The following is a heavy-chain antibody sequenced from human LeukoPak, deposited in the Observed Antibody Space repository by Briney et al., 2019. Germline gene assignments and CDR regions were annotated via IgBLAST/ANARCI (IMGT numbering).Heavy chain of an antibody. J-gene: IGHJ4*02. CDR3: AREGGYDSSGYYLGYFDY. D-gene: IGHD3-22*01. CDR1: GGSISSHY. Sequence: SETLSLTCTVSGGSISSHYWSWIRQPPGKGLEWIGYIYYSGSTNYNPSLKSRVTISVDTSKNQFSLKLSSVTAADTAVYYCAREGGYDSSGYYLGYFDYWGQGTLVTVSS. CDR2: IYYSGST. V-gene: IGHV4-59*11.